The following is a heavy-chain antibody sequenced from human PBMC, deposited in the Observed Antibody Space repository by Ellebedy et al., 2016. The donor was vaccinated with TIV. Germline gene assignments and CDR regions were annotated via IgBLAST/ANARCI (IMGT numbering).Heavy chain of an antibody. J-gene: IGHJ3*02. CDR2: INPSGGST. Sequence: AASVKVSCKTSGYTFTSYYMHWVRQAPGHGLEWMGKINPSGGSTNYSQKLQGRVIMTRDTSTSTVYMELSSLRSEDTAVYSCARDAYLISGGGARAFDIWGQGTMVTVSS. D-gene: IGHD2-15*01. CDR3: ARDAYLISGGGARAFDI. CDR1: GYTFTSYY. V-gene: IGHV1-46*04.